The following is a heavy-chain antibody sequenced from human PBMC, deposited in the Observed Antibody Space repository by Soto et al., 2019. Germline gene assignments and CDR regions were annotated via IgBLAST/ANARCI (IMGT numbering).Heavy chain of an antibody. CDR3: ARNTAAGTKGYYYYGMDV. J-gene: IGHJ6*02. CDR2: INPNSGGT. D-gene: IGHD6-13*01. Sequence: ASVKVSCKASGYTFTGYYMHWVRQAPGQGLEWMGWINPNSGGTNYAQKFQGWVTMTRDTSISTAYMELSRLRSDDTAVYYCARNTAAGTKGYYYYGMDVWGQGTTVTVSS. CDR1: GYTFTGYY. V-gene: IGHV1-2*04.